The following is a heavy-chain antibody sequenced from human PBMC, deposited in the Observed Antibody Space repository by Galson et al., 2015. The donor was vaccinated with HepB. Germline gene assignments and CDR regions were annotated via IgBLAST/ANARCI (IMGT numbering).Heavy chain of an antibody. D-gene: IGHD1-7*01. Sequence: SVKVSCKASGYTFTSYGISRVRQAPGQGLEWMGWISAYNGNTNYAQKLQGRVTMTTDTSTSTAYMELRSLRSDDTAVYYCARDQAGNTLLRENWFDPWGQGTLVTVSS. CDR1: GYTFTSYG. V-gene: IGHV1-18*04. CDR3: ARDQAGNTLLRENWFDP. J-gene: IGHJ5*02. CDR2: ISAYNGNT.